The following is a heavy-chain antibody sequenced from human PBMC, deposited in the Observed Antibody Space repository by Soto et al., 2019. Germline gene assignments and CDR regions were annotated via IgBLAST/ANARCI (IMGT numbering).Heavy chain of an antibody. V-gene: IGHV4-34*01. Sequence: SETLSLTCAVYGGSFSGYYWSWIRQPPGKGLEWIGEINHSGSTNYNPSLKSRVTISVDTSKNQFSLKLSSVTAADTAVYYCARGWTYYYTWVPNYYFDYWGQGTLVTVSS. CDR2: INHSGST. CDR3: ARGWTYYYTWVPNYYFDY. D-gene: IGHD3-10*01. CDR1: GGSFSGYY. J-gene: IGHJ4*02.